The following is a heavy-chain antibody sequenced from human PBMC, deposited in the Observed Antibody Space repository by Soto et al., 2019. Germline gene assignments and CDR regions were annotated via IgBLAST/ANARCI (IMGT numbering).Heavy chain of an antibody. Sequence: ASVKVSCKASGYTFTSYYMHWVRQAPGQGLEWMGIINPSGGSTSYAQKFQGRVTMTRDTSTSTVYMELSSLRSEDTAVYYCAYRRREDAFDIWGQGTMVTVSS. J-gene: IGHJ3*02. CDR3: AYRRREDAFDI. V-gene: IGHV1-46*03. D-gene: IGHD1-26*01. CDR1: GYTFTSYY. CDR2: INPSGGST.